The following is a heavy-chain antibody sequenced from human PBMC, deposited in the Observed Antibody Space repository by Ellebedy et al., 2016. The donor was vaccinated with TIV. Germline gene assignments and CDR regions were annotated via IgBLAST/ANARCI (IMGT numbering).Heavy chain of an antibody. CDR2: ISNSSSYI. CDR3: ARDRTLWFGELIGDFDY. Sequence: GESLKISCAASGFTFSSYSMNWVRQAPGKGLEWVSSISNSSSYIYYADSVKGRFTISRDNAKNSLYLQMNSLRAEDTAVYYWARDRTLWFGELIGDFDYWGQGTLVTVSS. D-gene: IGHD3-10*01. J-gene: IGHJ4*02. V-gene: IGHV3-21*01. CDR1: GFTFSSYS.